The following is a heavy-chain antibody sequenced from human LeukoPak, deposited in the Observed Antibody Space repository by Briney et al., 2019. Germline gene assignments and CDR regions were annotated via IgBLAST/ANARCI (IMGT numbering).Heavy chain of an antibody. CDR3: ARYYYDSSGYHDFDY. D-gene: IGHD3-22*01. CDR1: GGPISSSNW. CDR2: IYHSGST. V-gene: IGHV4-4*02. Sequence: SGTLSLTCAVSGGPISSSNWWSWVRQPPGKGLEWIGEIYHSGSTNYNPSLKSRVTISVDKSKNQFSLKLSSVTAADTAVYYCARYYYDSSGYHDFDYWGQGTLVTVSS. J-gene: IGHJ4*02.